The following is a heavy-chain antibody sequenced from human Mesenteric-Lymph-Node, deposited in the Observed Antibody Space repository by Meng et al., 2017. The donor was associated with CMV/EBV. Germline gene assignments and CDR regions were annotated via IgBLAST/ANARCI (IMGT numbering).Heavy chain of an antibody. Sequence: CKAAGNSFTDYFMLWVRQAPGQGLEWMGWIHPNSGDTHYAQRFQGRVTMTRDTSITTSYMELSRLRSDDTAVYYCAKGGYYNSGALDSWGQGTLVTVSS. CDR2: IHPNSGDT. D-gene: IGHD3-10*01. CDR1: GNSFTDYF. V-gene: IGHV1-2*02. J-gene: IGHJ4*02. CDR3: AKGGYYNSGALDS.